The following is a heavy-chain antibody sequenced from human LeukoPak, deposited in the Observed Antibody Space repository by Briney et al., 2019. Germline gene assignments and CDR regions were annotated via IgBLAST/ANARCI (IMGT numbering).Heavy chain of an antibody. CDR1: GYTFTSYG. V-gene: IGHV1-18*01. CDR3: ARGELAFCSTTTCYSSFDY. Sequence: ASVKVSCKASGYTFTSYGIIWVRQAPGQGLEWMGWITTYNGNTNYARKFQDRVTVTTDTSTSTAYMELRGLRSDDTAVYFCARGELAFCSTTTCYSSFDYWGQGTLVTVSS. CDR2: ITTYNGNT. D-gene: IGHD2-2*02. J-gene: IGHJ4*02.